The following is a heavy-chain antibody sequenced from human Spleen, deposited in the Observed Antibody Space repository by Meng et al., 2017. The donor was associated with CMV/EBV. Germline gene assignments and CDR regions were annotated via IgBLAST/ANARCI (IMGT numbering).Heavy chain of an antibody. CDR2: INPKSGGS. D-gene: IGHD1-7*01. V-gene: IGHV1-2*02. Sequence: GESLKISCAASGFTFSSYAMHWVRQAPGKGLEWMAWINPKSGGSNYAQKFQGRVIMTTDTSTSTASMELRSLRSDDTAVYYCARDVSGTETLAYYYYNGMDVWGQGTTVTVSS. J-gene: IGHJ6*02. CDR3: ARDVSGTETLAYYYYNGMDV. CDR1: GFTFSSYA.